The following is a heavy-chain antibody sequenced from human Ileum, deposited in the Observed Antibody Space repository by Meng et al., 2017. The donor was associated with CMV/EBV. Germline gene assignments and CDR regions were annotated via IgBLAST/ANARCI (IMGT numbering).Heavy chain of an antibody. Sequence: SETLSLTCAVYGGSFSGYYWSWIRQPPGKGLEWIGEINHSGSTNYNPSLKSRVTISVDTSKNQFSLKLSSVTAADTAVYYCASTPPGGSSTSCYGFWGQGTRVTVSS. CDR2: INHSGST. CDR3: ASTPPGGSSTSCYGF. CDR1: GGSFSGYY. V-gene: IGHV4-34*01. D-gene: IGHD2-2*01. J-gene: IGHJ4*02.